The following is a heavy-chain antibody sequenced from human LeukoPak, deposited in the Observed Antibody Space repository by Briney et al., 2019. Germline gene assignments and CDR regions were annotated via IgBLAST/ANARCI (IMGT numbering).Heavy chain of an antibody. Sequence: SETLSLTCTVSGGSISSGSYYWSWIRQPPGKGLEWIGYIYYSGSTNYNPSLKSRVTISVDTSKNQFSLKLSSVTAADTAVYYCARDMMGYAFDIWGQGTMVTVSS. J-gene: IGHJ3*02. CDR2: IYYSGST. D-gene: IGHD3-16*01. V-gene: IGHV4-61*01. CDR1: GGSISSGSYY. CDR3: ARDMMGYAFDI.